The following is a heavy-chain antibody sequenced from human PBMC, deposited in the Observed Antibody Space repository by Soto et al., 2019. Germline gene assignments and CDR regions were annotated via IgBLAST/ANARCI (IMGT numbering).Heavy chain of an antibody. V-gene: IGHV3-21*01. CDR1: GFTFSSYS. Sequence: EVQLVESGGGLVKPGGSLRLSCAASGFTFSSYSMNWVRQAPGKGLEWVSSISSSSSYIYYADSVKGRFTISRDNAKNSXXLQMNSLRAEDTAVYYCARLRMSVVVTATPGDMDVWGQGTTVTVSS. CDR2: ISSSSSYI. D-gene: IGHD2-21*02. J-gene: IGHJ6*02. CDR3: ARLRMSVVVTATPGDMDV.